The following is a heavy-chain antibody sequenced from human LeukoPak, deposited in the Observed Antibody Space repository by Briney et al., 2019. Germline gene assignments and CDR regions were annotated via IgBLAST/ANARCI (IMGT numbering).Heavy chain of an antibody. J-gene: IGHJ5*02. CDR3: ARVPSGGDRFDP. CDR2: MNPNSGNT. Sequence: GASVKVSCKASGYTFTSYDINWVRQATGQGLEWMGWMNPNSGNTGYAQKFQGRVTITRNTSINTAYMELSSPRSEDTAVYYCARVPSGGDRFDPWGQGTLVTVSS. D-gene: IGHD3-16*01. V-gene: IGHV1-8*03. CDR1: GYTFTSYD.